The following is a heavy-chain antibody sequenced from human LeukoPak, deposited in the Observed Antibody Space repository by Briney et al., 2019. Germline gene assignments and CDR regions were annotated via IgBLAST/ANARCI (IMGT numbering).Heavy chain of an antibody. J-gene: IGHJ6*03. CDR1: GGSFSGYY. CDR2: INHSGST. Sequence: SETLSLTCAVYGGSFSGYYWSWIRQPPGKGLEWIGEINHSGSTDYNPSLKSRVTISVDTSKNQFSLKLSSVTAADTAVYYCARGYSNYGNYYYYYYMDVWGKGTTVTVSS. CDR3: ARGYSNYGNYYYYYYMDV. D-gene: IGHD4-11*01. V-gene: IGHV4-34*01.